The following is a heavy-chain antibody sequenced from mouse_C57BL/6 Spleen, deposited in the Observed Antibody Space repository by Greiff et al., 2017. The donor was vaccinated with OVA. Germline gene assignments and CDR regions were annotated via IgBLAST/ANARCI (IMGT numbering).Heavy chain of an antibody. J-gene: IGHJ3*01. Sequence: VKLMESGAELVRPGASVTLSCKASGYTFTDYEMHWVKQTPVHGLEWIGAIDPETGGTAYNQKFKGKAILTADKSSSTAYMELRSLTSEDSAVYYCTRPAQAPAWFAYWGQGTLVTVSA. CDR3: TRPAQAPAWFAY. CDR1: GYTFTDYE. V-gene: IGHV1-15*01. D-gene: IGHD3-2*02. CDR2: IDPETGGT.